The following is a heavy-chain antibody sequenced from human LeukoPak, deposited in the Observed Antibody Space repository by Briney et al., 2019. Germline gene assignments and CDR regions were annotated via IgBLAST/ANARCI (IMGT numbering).Heavy chain of an antibody. V-gene: IGHV3-23*01. CDR2: ICYSGSTT. CDR1: GFSFSTYA. J-gene: IGHJ4*01. Sequence: GGSLRLSCAASGFSFSTYAMSWVRQAPGKGLEWVSAICYSGSTTHYPDSVRGGFTISRDTFNNMLYLQVCSRRAEDTAIYYCTRDTSSVRFVEWSQGFDYWGQGNRVTVLS. CDR3: TRDTSSVRFVEWSQGFDY. D-gene: IGHD3-3*01.